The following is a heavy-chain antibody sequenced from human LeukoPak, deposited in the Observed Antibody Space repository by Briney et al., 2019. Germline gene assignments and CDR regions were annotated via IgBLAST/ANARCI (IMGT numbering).Heavy chain of an antibody. CDR3: ARDYTYYDFWSGYYG. D-gene: IGHD3-3*01. Sequence: SETLSLTCTVSGGSISSGSHYWSWIRQPAGKGLEWIGRIYTSGSTNYNPSLKSRVTISVDTSKNQFSLKLSSVTAADTAVYYCARDYTYYDFWSGYYGWGQGTLVTVSS. CDR1: GGSISSGSHY. CDR2: IYTSGST. J-gene: IGHJ1*01. V-gene: IGHV4-61*02.